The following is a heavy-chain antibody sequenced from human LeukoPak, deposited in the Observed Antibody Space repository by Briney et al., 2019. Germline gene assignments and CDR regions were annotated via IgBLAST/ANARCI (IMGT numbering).Heavy chain of an antibody. D-gene: IGHD3-22*01. CDR1: GYTLTELS. CDR3: ATWHIPPYDSSGHLDY. V-gene: IGHV1-24*01. Sequence: ASVKVSCKVSGYTLTELSMHWVRQAPGKGLEWMGGFDPEDGVTIYAQKFQGRVTMTEDTSTDTAYMELGSLRSEDTAVYYCATWHIPPYDSSGHLDYWGQGTLVTVSS. J-gene: IGHJ4*02. CDR2: FDPEDGVT.